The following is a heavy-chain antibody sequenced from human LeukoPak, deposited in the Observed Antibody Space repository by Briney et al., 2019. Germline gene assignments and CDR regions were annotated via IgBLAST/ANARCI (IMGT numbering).Heavy chain of an antibody. D-gene: IGHD6-19*01. CDR2: IRYDGSNK. CDR3: AKDLVAVATHTPIDY. J-gene: IGHJ4*02. V-gene: IGHV3-30*02. Sequence: PGGSLRLSCAASGFTFSSYGMHWVCQAPGKGLEWVALIRYDGSNKYYADSVQGRFTISRDNSKNTVYLQMNSLRAEDTAVYYCAKDLVAVATHTPIDYWGQGTLVTVSS. CDR1: GFTFSSYG.